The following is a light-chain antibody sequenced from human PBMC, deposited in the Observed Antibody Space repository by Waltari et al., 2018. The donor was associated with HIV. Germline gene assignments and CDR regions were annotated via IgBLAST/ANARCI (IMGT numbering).Light chain of an antibody. J-gene: IGLJ3*02. Sequence: QSVLTQPPSASVTPGQRVTISCSGSPFNLGRHFGFWYQQFPGTAPTLLIDRRNQRPSGVPDRFSVSKSGTSASLAISGLRSEDEADYYCAAWDDSLSGWVFGGGTKLTVL. CDR2: RRN. CDR1: PFNLGRHF. CDR3: AAWDDSLSGWV. V-gene: IGLV1-47*01.